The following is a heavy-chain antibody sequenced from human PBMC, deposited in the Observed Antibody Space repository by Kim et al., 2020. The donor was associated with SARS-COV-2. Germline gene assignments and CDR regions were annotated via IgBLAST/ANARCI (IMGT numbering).Heavy chain of an antibody. D-gene: IGHD6-19*01. CDR1: GGSISSSSYY. CDR3: AVHGQSAGSGWYWGLEYSVDF. V-gene: IGHV4-39*01. J-gene: IGHJ4*02. Sequence: SETLSLTCTVSGGSISSSSYYWGWLRQPPGKGLEWIGSIYYSGSTYYNPSLKSRVTISVDTSKTQFSLKLSSVTAADTAVYYCAVHGQSAGSGWYWGLEYSVDFWGQGTLVTVSS. CDR2: IYYSGST.